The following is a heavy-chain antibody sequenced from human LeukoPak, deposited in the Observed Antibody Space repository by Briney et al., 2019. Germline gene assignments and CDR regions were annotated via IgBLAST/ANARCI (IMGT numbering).Heavy chain of an antibody. V-gene: IGHV4-39*01. J-gene: IGHJ3*02. CDR3: AGLPRTRYSGTYYDAFDI. Sequence: KPSETLSLTCTVSGGSISSSNYYWGWIRQPPGKGLEWIGSIYYSGSTYYNPSLQSRVTISVDTSKNQFSLKLTSVTAADTAVYFCAGLPRTRYSGTYYDAFDIWGQGTMVTVSS. CDR2: IYYSGST. CDR1: GGSISSSNYY. D-gene: IGHD1-26*01.